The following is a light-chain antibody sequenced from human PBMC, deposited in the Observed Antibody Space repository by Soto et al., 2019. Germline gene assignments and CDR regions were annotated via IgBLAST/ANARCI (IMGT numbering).Light chain of an antibody. V-gene: IGKV3-20*01. J-gene: IGKJ4*01. Sequence: EIVLTQSPGPLSLSPGERATLSCRASQSVSSSYLAWYQQIPGQAPRLLIYGASSRATGIPDRFSGSGSGTDFTLTISGLEPEDFAVYYCQQYGSSPLTFGGGTKVEIK. CDR1: QSVSSSY. CDR3: QQYGSSPLT. CDR2: GAS.